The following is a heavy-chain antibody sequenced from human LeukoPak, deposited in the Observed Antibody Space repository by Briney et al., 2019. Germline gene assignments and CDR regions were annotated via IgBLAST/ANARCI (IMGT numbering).Heavy chain of an antibody. V-gene: IGHV1-69*04. Sequence: ASVKVSRKASGGTFSSYAISWVRQAPGQGLEWMGRIIPILGIANYAQKFQGRVTITADKSTSTAYMELSSLRSEDTAVYYCAREVTSGSYENYWGQGTLVTVSS. CDR2: IIPILGIA. J-gene: IGHJ4*02. D-gene: IGHD1-26*01. CDR3: AREVTSGSYENY. CDR1: GGTFSSYA.